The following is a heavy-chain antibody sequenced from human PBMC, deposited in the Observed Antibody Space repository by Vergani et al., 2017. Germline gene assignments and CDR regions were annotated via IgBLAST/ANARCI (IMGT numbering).Heavy chain of an antibody. V-gene: IGHV4-39*01. CDR3: AGSYSGSYFSHPALFDY. Sequence: QLQLQESGPGLVKPSETLSLTCTVSGGSISSSSYYWGWIRQPPGKGLEWIGSIYYSGSTYYNPSLKSRVTISVDTSKNQFSLKLSSVTAADTAVYYCAGSYSGSYFSHPALFDYWGQGTLVTVSS. CDR2: IYYSGST. J-gene: IGHJ4*02. D-gene: IGHD1-26*01. CDR1: GGSISSSSYY.